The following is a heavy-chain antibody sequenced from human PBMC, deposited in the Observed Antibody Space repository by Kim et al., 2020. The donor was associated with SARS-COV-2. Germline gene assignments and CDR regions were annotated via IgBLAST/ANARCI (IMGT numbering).Heavy chain of an antibody. D-gene: IGHD3-10*01. CDR1: GGTFSSYA. J-gene: IGHJ4*02. CDR2: IIPIFGTA. CDR3: ARSMVRGVIITSPFDY. V-gene: IGHV1-69*13. Sequence: SVKVSCKASGGTFSSYAISWVRQAPGQGLEWMGGIIPIFGTANYAQKFQGRVTITADESTSTAYMELSSLRSEDTAVYYCARSMVRGVIITSPFDYWGQGTLVTVSS.